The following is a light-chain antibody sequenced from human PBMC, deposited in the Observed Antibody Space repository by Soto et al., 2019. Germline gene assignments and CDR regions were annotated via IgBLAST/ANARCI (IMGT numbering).Light chain of an antibody. Sequence: DIQMTQSPSTLSGSVGDRVTITCRASQTISSWLAWYQQKPGKAPKLLIYKASTLKSGVPSRFSGSGSGTEFTLTISRLEPEDFAVYYCQQYGSSLPITFGQGTRLEIK. CDR2: KAS. CDR3: QQYGSSLPIT. J-gene: IGKJ5*01. V-gene: IGKV1-5*03. CDR1: QTISSW.